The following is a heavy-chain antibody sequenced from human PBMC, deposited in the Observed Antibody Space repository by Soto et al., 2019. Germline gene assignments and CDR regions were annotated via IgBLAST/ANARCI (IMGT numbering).Heavy chain of an antibody. CDR2: ISFDGSNR. Sequence: HPGWSLRLSCAASDSSFSAYSLHWVRQAPGKGLEWVAIISFDGSNRDYADSAKGRFTISRDNSKNTLYLQMNSLRPEDTAVYYCARETEVYAVGYDYWGQGTLVTVS. CDR1: DSSFSAYS. V-gene: IGHV3-30*01. J-gene: IGHJ4*02. D-gene: IGHD2-8*01. CDR3: ARETEVYAVGYDY.